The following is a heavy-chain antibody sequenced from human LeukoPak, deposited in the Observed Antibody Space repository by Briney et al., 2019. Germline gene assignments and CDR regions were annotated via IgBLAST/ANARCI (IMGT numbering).Heavy chain of an antibody. D-gene: IGHD1-26*01. Sequence: SETLSLTCAVYGGSFSGYYWSWIRQPPGKGLEWIGSMYHSGSTYYNPSLKSRVTISVDTSKNQLSLKLSSVTAADTAVYYCAKSGGYGLIDCWGQGTLVTVSS. V-gene: IGHV4-34*01. CDR3: AKSGGYGLIDC. J-gene: IGHJ4*02. CDR2: MYHSGST. CDR1: GGSFSGYY.